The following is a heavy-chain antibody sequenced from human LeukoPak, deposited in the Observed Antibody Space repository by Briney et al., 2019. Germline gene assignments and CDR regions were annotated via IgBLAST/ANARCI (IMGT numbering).Heavy chain of an antibody. Sequence: SETLSLTCTVSGGSISSGDYYWSWIRQPPGKGLEWIGYIYYSGSTNYNPSLKSRVTISVDTSKNQFSLKLSSVTAADTAVYYCARDPSGYFNYWGQGTLATVSS. CDR2: IYYSGST. J-gene: IGHJ4*02. D-gene: IGHD3-22*01. V-gene: IGHV4-61*08. CDR1: GGSISSGDYY. CDR3: ARDPSGYFNY.